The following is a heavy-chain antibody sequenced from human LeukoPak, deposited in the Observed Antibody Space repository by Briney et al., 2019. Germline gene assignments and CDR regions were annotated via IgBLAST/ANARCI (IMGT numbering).Heavy chain of an antibody. CDR1: GFTFSSYS. CDR3: ARDLAYHYYMDV. Sequence: GSLRLSCAASGFTFSSYSMNWVRQAPGKGLEWVSSISSSSSYIYYADSVKGRFTISRDNAKNSLYLQMNSLRAEDTAVYYCARDLAYHYYMDVWGKGTTVTVSS. D-gene: IGHD3-3*02. V-gene: IGHV3-21*01. J-gene: IGHJ6*03. CDR2: ISSSSSYI.